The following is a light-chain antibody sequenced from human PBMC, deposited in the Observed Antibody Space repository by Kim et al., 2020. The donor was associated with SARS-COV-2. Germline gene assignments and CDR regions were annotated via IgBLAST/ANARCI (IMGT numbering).Light chain of an antibody. V-gene: IGLV1-51*01. CDR2: DNN. CDR3: GTWDSSLSGVV. J-gene: IGLJ2*01. CDR1: SANIGNNY. Sequence: QSVLTQPPSVSAAPGQKVTISCSGSSANIGNNYVSWYQQLPGTAPKLLIYDNNKRPSGIPDRFPGSKSGTSATLGITGLQTGDEAVYYCGTWDSSLSGVVFGGGTHLTVL.